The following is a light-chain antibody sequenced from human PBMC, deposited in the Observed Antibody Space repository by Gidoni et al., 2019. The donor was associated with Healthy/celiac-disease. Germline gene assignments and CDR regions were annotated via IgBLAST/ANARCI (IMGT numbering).Light chain of an antibody. CDR1: NIGSKS. V-gene: IGLV3-21*02. J-gene: IGLJ2*01. CDR2: DDS. Sequence: SLLLTRPPPGSGAPGQTARITCGGNNIGSKSVHWYQQKPGQAPVLVVYDDSDRPSGIPERFSGSNSGNTATLTISRVEAGDEADYYCQVWDSSSDHVVFGGGTKLTVL. CDR3: QVWDSSSDHVV.